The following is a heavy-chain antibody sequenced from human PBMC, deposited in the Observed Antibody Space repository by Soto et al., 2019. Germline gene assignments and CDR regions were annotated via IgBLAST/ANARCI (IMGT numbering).Heavy chain of an antibody. CDR2: IDSDGGAT. CDR1: GVAFETYA. J-gene: IGHJ4*01. CDR3: IKSKHIYEH. D-gene: IGHD3-16*01. Sequence: EVQLVESGGGLVQPGGSLRLSCAASGVAFETYAMHWVRQTAGKGLEWVSRIDSDGGATAYADSVRGRFSISRDNAKNTLYLQMNSLRVDDTAVHYCIKSKHIYEHRGQGTLVTVSS. V-gene: IGHV3-74*01.